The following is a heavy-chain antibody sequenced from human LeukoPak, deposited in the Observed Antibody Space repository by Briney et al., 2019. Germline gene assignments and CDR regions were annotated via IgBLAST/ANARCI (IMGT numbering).Heavy chain of an antibody. CDR1: GYTFASYG. V-gene: IGHV1-18*01. Sequence: ASVKVSCKASGYTFASYGISWVRQAPGQGLEWMGWISAYNGNTNYALKFQGRVTMTTDTSTSTAYMEVRSLRSDDTAVYYCARDAVHGSNVYIWFDLWGQGTLVTVSS. CDR3: ARDAVHGSNVYIWFDL. J-gene: IGHJ5*02. CDR2: ISAYNGNT. D-gene: IGHD1-26*01.